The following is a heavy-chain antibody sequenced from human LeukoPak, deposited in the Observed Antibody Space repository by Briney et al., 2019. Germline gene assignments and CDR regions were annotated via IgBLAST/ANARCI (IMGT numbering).Heavy chain of an antibody. CDR1: GGTFSSYA. J-gene: IGHJ6*03. D-gene: IGHD3-10*01. V-gene: IGHV1-69*01. CDR3: ARDSPNYGSGSYYYYYMDV. CDR2: IIPIFGTA. Sequence: SVKVSCKASGGTFSSYAISWVRQAPGQGLEWMGGIIPIFGTANYAQKFQGRVTITADESTSTAYMELSSLRSEDTAVYYCARDSPNYGSGSYYYYYMDVWGKGTTVTVSS.